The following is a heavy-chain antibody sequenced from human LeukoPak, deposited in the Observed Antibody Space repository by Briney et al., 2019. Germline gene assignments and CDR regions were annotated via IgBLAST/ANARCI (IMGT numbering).Heavy chain of an antibody. V-gene: IGHV3-23*01. D-gene: IGHD6-13*01. Sequence: GGSLRLSCAASGFTFSSYSMSWFRLAPGKGLEGVSGISGSGDNRYYADSVKGRFTISRDNSKNTLYLQMNSLRAEDTAVFYCAKYPASGGYFDYWGQGTLVTVSS. CDR2: ISGSGDNR. CDR1: GFTFSSYS. J-gene: IGHJ4*02. CDR3: AKYPASGGYFDY.